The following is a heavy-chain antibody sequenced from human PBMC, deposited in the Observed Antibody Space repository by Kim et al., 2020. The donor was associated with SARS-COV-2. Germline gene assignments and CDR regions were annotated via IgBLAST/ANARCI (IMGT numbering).Heavy chain of an antibody. V-gene: IGHV3-23*03. Sequence: VKGRYTISKDNSGNALYLEMNDLRAEDTAVYYCAKEGGVNTAYFSAMDVWGQGTTVTVSS. D-gene: IGHD4-17*01. J-gene: IGHJ6*02. CDR3: AKEGGVNTAYFSAMDV.